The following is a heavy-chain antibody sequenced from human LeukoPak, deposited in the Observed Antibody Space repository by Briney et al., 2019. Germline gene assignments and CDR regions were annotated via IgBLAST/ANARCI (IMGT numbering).Heavy chain of an antibody. CDR2: IKQDGSEK. Sequence: GGSLRLSCAASGFTFSSYWMSLVRQAPGKGLEWVANIKQDGSEKYYVDSVKGRFTISRDNAKNSLYLQMNSLRAEDTAVYYCARDYYGSGSSTSDWGQGTLVTVSS. CDR3: ARDYYGSGSSTSD. D-gene: IGHD3-10*01. CDR1: GFTFSSYW. V-gene: IGHV3-7*01. J-gene: IGHJ4*02.